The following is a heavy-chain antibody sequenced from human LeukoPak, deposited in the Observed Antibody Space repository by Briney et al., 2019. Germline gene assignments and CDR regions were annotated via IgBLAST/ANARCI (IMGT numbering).Heavy chain of an antibody. CDR1: GGSISSYY. D-gene: IGHD6-13*01. Sequence: PSETLSLTCTVSGGSISSYYWSRIRQPPGKGLEWIGYIYYSGSTNYNPSLKSRVTISVDTSKNQFSLKLSSVTAADTAVYYCARGVATAGTLDFDYWGQGTLVTVSS. V-gene: IGHV4-59*01. CDR2: IYYSGST. CDR3: ARGVATAGTLDFDY. J-gene: IGHJ4*02.